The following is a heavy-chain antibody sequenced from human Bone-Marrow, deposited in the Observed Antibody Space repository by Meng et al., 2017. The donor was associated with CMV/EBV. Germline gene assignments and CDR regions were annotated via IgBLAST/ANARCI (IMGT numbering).Heavy chain of an antibody. CDR2: ISSSSSYI. Sequence: GESLKISCAASGFTFSSYAMSWVRQAPGKGLEWVSSISSSSSYIYYADSVKGRFTISRDNAKNSLYLQMNSLRAEDTAVYYCARDGTQGYCSSTSCSRGVYYYGMDVWGQGTTVTVSS. D-gene: IGHD2-2*01. CDR3: ARDGTQGYCSSTSCSRGVYYYGMDV. CDR1: GFTFSSYA. J-gene: IGHJ6*02. V-gene: IGHV3-21*01.